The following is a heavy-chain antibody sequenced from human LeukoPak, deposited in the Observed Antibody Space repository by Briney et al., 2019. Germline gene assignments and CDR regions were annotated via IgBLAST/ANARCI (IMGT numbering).Heavy chain of an antibody. CDR1: GFTFSDYY. CDR2: ISSSGSTI. D-gene: IGHD3-10*01. J-gene: IGHJ4*02. CDR3: ARVSLGYGSGSYYGPFDY. V-gene: IGHV3-11*01. Sequence: GGSLRLSCAASGFTFSDYYMSWIRQAPGKGLEWVSYISSSGSTIYYADSVKGRFTISRDNAKNSLYLQMNSLRAEDTAVYYCARVSLGYGSGSYYGPFDYWGQGTLVTVSS.